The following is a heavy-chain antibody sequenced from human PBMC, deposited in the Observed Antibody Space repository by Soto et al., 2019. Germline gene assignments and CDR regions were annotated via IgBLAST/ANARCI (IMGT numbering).Heavy chain of an antibody. J-gene: IGHJ4*02. CDR1: GFPFSSYG. CDR3: AVGQYYFDY. Sequence: QVQLVESGGGVVQPGRSLRLSCAASGFPFSSYGMHWVRQAPGKGLEWVAHISYDGSNKHYTDSVKGRVTISRDNSKNMLYLQMSSLRAEDTAVYYCAVGQYYFDYCGQGTRVSVSS. CDR2: ISYDGSNK. V-gene: IGHV3-30*03.